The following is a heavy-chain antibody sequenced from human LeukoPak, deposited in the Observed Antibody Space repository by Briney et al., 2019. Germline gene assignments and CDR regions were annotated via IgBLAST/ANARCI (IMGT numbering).Heavy chain of an antibody. D-gene: IGHD2-15*01. CDR3: ARDLVVVAAIRPKSDWFDP. J-gene: IGHJ5*02. V-gene: IGHV1-18*01. CDR1: GYTFTSYG. Sequence: GASVKVSCKASGYTFTSYGISWVRQAPGQGLEWMGWISAYNGNTNYAQMLQGRVTMTTDTSTSTAYMELRSLRSDDTAVYYCARDLVVVAAIRPKSDWFDPWGQGTLVTVSS. CDR2: ISAYNGNT.